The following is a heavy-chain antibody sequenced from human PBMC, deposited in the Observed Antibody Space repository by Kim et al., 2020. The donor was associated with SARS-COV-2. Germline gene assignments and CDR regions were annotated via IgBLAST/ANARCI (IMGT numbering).Heavy chain of an antibody. J-gene: IGHJ6*01. CDR2: ISWRSDNI. CDR1: GFTFGDYA. D-gene: IGHD2-2*01. V-gene: IGHV3-9*01. CDR3: ARDLSGLDWTCTTCFIYGTAG. Sequence: GGSLRLSCAASGFTFGDYAMHWVRQAPGKGLEWVSGISWRSDNIYYAGSVEGRFTISRDNAKNSLFLQMSGLRHEDTAVYYCARDLSGLDWTCTTCFIYGTAGWGQGSTVT.